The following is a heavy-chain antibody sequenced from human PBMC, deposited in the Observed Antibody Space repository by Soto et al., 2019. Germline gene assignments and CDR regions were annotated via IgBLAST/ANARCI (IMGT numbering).Heavy chain of an antibody. CDR1: GFTFSSYA. J-gene: IGHJ6*02. CDR3: AKGGDYYGSGSYYNVWNYYYYGMDV. Sequence: GGSLRLSCAASGFTFSSYAMSWVRQAPGKGLEWVSAISGSGGSTYYADSVKGRFTISRDNSKNTLYLQMNSLRAEDTAVYYCAKGGDYYGSGSYYNVWNYYYYGMDVWGQGTTVTVSS. V-gene: IGHV3-23*01. D-gene: IGHD3-10*01. CDR2: ISGSGGST.